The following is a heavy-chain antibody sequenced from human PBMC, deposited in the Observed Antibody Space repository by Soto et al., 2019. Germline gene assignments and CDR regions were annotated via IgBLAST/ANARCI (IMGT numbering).Heavy chain of an antibody. Sequence: QVQLVESGGGVVQPGRSLRLSCAASGFTFSSYAMHWVRQAPGKGLDWVAVISSDGSNKYYADSVKGRFTVSRDHSKNTLYLQMNSLNTENTAVYYCSRDAYDYDSSGPDDYWGQGTLVTVSS. CDR3: SRDAYDYDSSGPDDY. CDR2: ISSDGSNK. CDR1: GFTFSSYA. D-gene: IGHD3-22*01. V-gene: IGHV3-30-3*01. J-gene: IGHJ4*02.